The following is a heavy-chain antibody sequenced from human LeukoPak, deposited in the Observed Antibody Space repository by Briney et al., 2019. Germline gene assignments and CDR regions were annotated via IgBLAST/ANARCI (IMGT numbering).Heavy chain of an antibody. J-gene: IGHJ4*02. Sequence: PSETPSVTCTVYGGSFSGYYWSWIRQPPGKGLEWIGEINHSGSTNYNPSLKSRVTISVDTSKNQFSLKLSSVTAADTAVYYCASSIKATVIHYWRQGTLVTVSS. V-gene: IGHV4-34*01. CDR2: INHSGST. CDR1: GGSFSGYY. CDR3: ASSIKATVIHY. D-gene: IGHD4-11*01.